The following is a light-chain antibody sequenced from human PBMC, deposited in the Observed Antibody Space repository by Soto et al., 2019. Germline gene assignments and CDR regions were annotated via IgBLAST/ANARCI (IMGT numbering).Light chain of an antibody. Sequence: DIVMTQSPDSLAVSLGERATINCKSSQSVLYSSNNKNYSAWYQQKPGQPPKLLIYWASTRESGVPDRFSGSGSGTDFTLTISSLQAEDVAVYYCQQYYSTPPITFGQGTRLEIK. J-gene: IGKJ5*01. V-gene: IGKV4-1*01. CDR3: QQYYSTPPIT. CDR1: QSVLYSSNNKNY. CDR2: WAS.